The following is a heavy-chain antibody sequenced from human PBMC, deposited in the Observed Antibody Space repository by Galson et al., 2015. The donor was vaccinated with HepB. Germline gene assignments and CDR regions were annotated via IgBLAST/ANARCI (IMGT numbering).Heavy chain of an antibody. D-gene: IGHD4-17*01. CDR2: IKQDVSEK. CDR3: ARVGTTVTTYYSYYYYIDV. Sequence: SLRLSCAASGFTFSTYWMTWVRQAPGKGLEWVANIKQDVSEKYYVDSVEGRFTISRDNPKNSLYLQMNSLRAEDTAVYYCARVGTTVTTYYSYYYYIDVCGKGTTVTVSS. CDR1: GFTFSTYW. J-gene: IGHJ6*03. V-gene: IGHV3-7*03.